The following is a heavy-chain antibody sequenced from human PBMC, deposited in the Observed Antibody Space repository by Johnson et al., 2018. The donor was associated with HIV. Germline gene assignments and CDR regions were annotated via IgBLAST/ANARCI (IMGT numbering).Heavy chain of an antibody. CDR3: AREVGNAGAFDI. V-gene: IGHV3-74*01. CDR1: GFTFSSYW. J-gene: IGHJ3*02. D-gene: IGHD1-26*01. CDR2: INSDGSST. Sequence: VQLVESGGGLVQRGGSLRLSCAASGFTFSSYWMHWVRQAPGKGLLWVSRINSDGSSTNYAGSVKGRFTISRDNAKNTLYLQMNSLRAEDTAVYYCAREVGNAGAFDIWGQGTMVTVSS.